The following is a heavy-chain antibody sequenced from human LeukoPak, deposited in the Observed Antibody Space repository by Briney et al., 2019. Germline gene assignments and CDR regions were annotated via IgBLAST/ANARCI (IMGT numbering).Heavy chain of an antibody. CDR2: IYGDGSST. D-gene: IGHD3-10*01. V-gene: IGHV3-74*03. CDR3: ARDFAREFTIDY. Sequence: PGGSLRLSCAASGFTFSNAWMHWVRQAPGKGLVWVSRIYGDGSSTTYADSVKGRLIISRDNAKNTLYLQMNSLRAEDTAVYYCARDFAREFTIDYWGQGTLVTVSS. CDR1: GFTFSNAW. J-gene: IGHJ4*02.